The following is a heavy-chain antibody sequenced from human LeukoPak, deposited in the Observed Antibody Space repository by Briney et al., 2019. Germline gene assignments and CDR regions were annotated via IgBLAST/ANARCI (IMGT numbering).Heavy chain of an antibody. V-gene: IGHV3-7*01. J-gene: IGHJ4*02. CDR2: IKQDGSEK. D-gene: IGHD2-2*01. CDR3: ARDGSVVVPTLNYFDY. CDR1: GFTFSSYW. Sequence: GGSLRLSCAASGFTFSSYWMSWVRQAPGKGLEWVANIKQDGSEKYYVDSVKGRFTISRDNAKNSLYLQMNRLRAEDTAVYYCARDGSVVVPTLNYFDYWGQGTLVTVSS.